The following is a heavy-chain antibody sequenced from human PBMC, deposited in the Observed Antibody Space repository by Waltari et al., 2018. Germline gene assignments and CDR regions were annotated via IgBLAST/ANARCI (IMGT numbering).Heavy chain of an antibody. Sequence: EVQLVESGGGLVKPGGSLRLSCAASGFTFSNAWMSWVRQAPGTGLEWVGRIKSKTDGWTTDYAAPVKGRFTISRDDSKNTLYLQMNSLKTEDTAVYYCTTVHRDIVVVPAAPSFDYWGQGTLVTVSS. CDR2: IKSKTDGWTT. J-gene: IGHJ4*02. CDR3: TTVHRDIVVVPAAPSFDY. V-gene: IGHV3-15*01. CDR1: GFTFSNAW. D-gene: IGHD2-2*01.